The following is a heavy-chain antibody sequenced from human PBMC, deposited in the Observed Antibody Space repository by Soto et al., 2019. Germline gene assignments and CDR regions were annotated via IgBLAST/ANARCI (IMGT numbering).Heavy chain of an antibody. J-gene: IGHJ5*02. Sequence: SSETLSLTCTVSGGSISSSSYYWGWIRQPPGKGLEWIGSIYYSGSTYYNPSLKSRVTISVDTSKNQFSLKLSSATAADTAVYYCARHLGHSSSFMNWFERWGQGTLVTVSS. CDR3: ARHLGHSSSFMNWFER. V-gene: IGHV4-39*01. CDR2: IYYSGST. CDR1: GGSISSSSYY. D-gene: IGHD6-6*01.